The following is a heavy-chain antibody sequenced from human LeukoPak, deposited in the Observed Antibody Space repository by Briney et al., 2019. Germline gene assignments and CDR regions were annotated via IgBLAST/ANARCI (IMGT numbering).Heavy chain of an antibody. CDR1: GASISGYY. CDR2: THVTENT. Sequence: SETLSLTCNVAGASISGYYWTWIRQPAGRGLEWIGRTHVTENTKYNPSLRGRVTMSVDTSKKQVSLKLSSVTATDTAIYYCARGKLGTMNTLHCWGQGSLVTVSS. V-gene: IGHV4-4*07. D-gene: IGHD1/OR15-1a*01. CDR3: ARGKLGTMNTLHC. J-gene: IGHJ4*02.